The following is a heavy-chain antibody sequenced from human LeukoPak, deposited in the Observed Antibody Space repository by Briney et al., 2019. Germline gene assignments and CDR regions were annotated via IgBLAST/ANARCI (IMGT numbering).Heavy chain of an antibody. CDR1: GGTFSSYA. J-gene: IGHJ4*02. CDR3: ARVAHDYGDYAFDY. V-gene: IGHV1-69*04. D-gene: IGHD4-17*01. Sequence: SVKVSCKASGGTFSSYAISWVRQAPGQGLEWMGRIIPILGIANYAQKFQGRVTITADKSTSTAYMELSSLRSEDTAVYYCARVAHDYGDYAFDYWGQGTLVTVSS. CDR2: IIPILGIA.